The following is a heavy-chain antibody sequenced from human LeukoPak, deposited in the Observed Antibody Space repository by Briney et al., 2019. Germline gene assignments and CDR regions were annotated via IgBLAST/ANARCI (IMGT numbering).Heavy chain of an antibody. CDR1: GFTFSSYA. Sequence: GGSLRLSCAASGFTFSSYAMHWVRQAPGKGLEWVAVISYDGSNKYYADSVKGRFTISRDNSKNTLYLQMNSLRAEDTAVYYCARGYYYDSSGYSSFDYWGQGTLVTVSS. D-gene: IGHD3-22*01. CDR2: ISYDGSNK. CDR3: ARGYYYDSSGYSSFDY. J-gene: IGHJ4*02. V-gene: IGHV3-30*04.